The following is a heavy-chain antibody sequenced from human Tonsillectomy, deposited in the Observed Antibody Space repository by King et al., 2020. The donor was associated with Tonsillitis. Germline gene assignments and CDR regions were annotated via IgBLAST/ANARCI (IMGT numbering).Heavy chain of an antibody. J-gene: IGHJ4*02. CDR2: IIPILGIA. CDR1: GGTFSSYA. CDR3: ARDRGEADSSPNY. Sequence: QFQLVQSGAEVKKPGSSVKVSCKASGGTFSSYAISWVRQAPGQGLEWMGRIIPILGIANYAQKFPGRVTLTADKSTSTAYMELSSLRSEDTAVYYCARDRGEADSSPNYWGQGTLVTVSS. D-gene: IGHD3-22*01. V-gene: IGHV1-69*04.